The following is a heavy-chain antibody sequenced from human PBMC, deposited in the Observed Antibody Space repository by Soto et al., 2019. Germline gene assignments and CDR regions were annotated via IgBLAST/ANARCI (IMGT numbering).Heavy chain of an antibody. CDR2: IIPIFGTA. CDR3: ARDGGMHSGGIDY. V-gene: IGHV1-69*19. CDR1: GGTFSSYS. J-gene: IGHJ4*02. D-gene: IGHD1-26*01. Sequence: QVQLVQSGAEVKKPGSSVKVSCNASGGTFSSYSIHWVRQAPGQGLEWMGEIIPIFGTANYAQKFQGRVTITADESTSTAYMALSSLRSEDTAVYYCARDGGMHSGGIDYWGQGTLVTVSS.